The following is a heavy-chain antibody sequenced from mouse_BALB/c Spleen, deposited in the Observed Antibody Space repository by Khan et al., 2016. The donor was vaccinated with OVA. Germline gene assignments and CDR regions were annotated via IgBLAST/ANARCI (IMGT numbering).Heavy chain of an antibody. Sequence: EVQLQESGPGLVKPSQSLSLTCTVTGYSITSGYGWNWIRQFPGNKLECMGYISYSGSTIYNPSPKSRISITRDTSKNQVFLQLNSVTTEDTATYYYARTARIKYWGQGTTLTVSS. CDR1: GYSITSGYG. CDR2: ISYSGST. V-gene: IGHV3-2*02. D-gene: IGHD1-2*01. CDR3: ARTARIKY. J-gene: IGHJ2*01.